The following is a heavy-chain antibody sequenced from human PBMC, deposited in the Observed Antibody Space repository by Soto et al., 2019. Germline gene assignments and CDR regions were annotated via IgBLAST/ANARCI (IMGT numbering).Heavy chain of an antibody. CDR3: VKVRGSYRWGDAFDI. D-gene: IGHD1-26*01. CDR1: GFSFSISP. J-gene: IGHJ3*02. V-gene: IGHV3-30-3*01. Sequence: SVRLSCAASGFSFSISPMHWVRQAPGKGPEWVALISYDGTNKYYADSVKGRFTISRDNSKNTLYLQMNSLRAEDTAVYYCVKVRGSYRWGDAFDIWGQGTMVTVSS. CDR2: ISYDGTNK.